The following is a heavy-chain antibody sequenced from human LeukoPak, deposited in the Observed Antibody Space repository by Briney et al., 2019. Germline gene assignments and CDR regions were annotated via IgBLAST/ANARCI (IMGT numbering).Heavy chain of an antibody. V-gene: IGHV3-7*01. Sequence: PGGSLRLSCAASGFTFSSYWMSWVRQAPGKGLEWVAKIKEDGSEEYYVDSVKGRFSISRDNAKNSLYLQMNSLRAEDTAVYYCARDPESGPDYWGQGTLVTVSS. D-gene: IGHD3-10*01. CDR1: GFTFSSYW. CDR2: IKEDGSEE. J-gene: IGHJ4*02. CDR3: ARDPESGPDY.